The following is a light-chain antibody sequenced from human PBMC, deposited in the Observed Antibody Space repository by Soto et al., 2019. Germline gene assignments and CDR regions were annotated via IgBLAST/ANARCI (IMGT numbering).Light chain of an antibody. CDR3: QKYEEWPPNHA. CDR1: QSVSTN. V-gene: IGKV3-15*01. Sequence: EIVMTKSPATLSVSPAERATLSCRASQSVSTNLAWYQQKPGQAPRLLIYAASVRATGIPARFSGSGSGTAFTLTISSLKFQDFAVYYCQKYEEWPPNHAFGGWPKVEIK. CDR2: AAS. J-gene: IGKJ4*02.